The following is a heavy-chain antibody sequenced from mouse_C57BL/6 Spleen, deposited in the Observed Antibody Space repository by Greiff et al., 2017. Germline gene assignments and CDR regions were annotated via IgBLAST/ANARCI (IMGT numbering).Heavy chain of an antibody. CDR3: ARGRGNYDYAMDY. Sequence: QVQLQQPGAELVMPGASVKLSCKASGYTFTSYWMHWVKQRPGQGLEWIGEIDPSDSYTNYNQNFKGKSTLTVDKSSSTAYMQLSSLTSEDSAVYYCARGRGNYDYAMDYWGQGTSVTVSS. CDR1: GYTFTSYW. J-gene: IGHJ4*01. CDR2: IDPSDSYT. V-gene: IGHV1-69*01. D-gene: IGHD2-1*01.